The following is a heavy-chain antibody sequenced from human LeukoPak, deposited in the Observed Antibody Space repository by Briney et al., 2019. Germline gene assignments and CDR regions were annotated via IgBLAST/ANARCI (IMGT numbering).Heavy chain of an antibody. CDR2: IRNKANNYAT. Sequence: GGSLKLSCAASGFTFSVSAIYWVRQASGKGLEWIGRIRNKANNYATAYAASVRGRFTISREDSKNTAYLQMNSLKTEDTAVYYCTYTSSSGVVYWGQGTLVTVSS. J-gene: IGHJ4*02. V-gene: IGHV3-73*01. CDR1: GFTFSVSA. CDR3: TYTSSSGVVY. D-gene: IGHD6-6*01.